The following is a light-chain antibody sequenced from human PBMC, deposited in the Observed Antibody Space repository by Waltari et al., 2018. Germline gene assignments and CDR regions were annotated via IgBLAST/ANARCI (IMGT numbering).Light chain of an antibody. CDR3: CTYTSSDTRV. J-gene: IGLJ1*01. V-gene: IGLV2-14*03. CDR2: EVT. Sequence: QSALPQPAPVSGSPGQSITIPCSGIGSDIGASNYVSWYQQHPGKAPNLMIYEVTYRPSGVSDRFSGSKSGNTASLTISGLQAEDEADYFCCTYTSSDTRVFGTGTKVTVL. CDR1: GSDIGASNY.